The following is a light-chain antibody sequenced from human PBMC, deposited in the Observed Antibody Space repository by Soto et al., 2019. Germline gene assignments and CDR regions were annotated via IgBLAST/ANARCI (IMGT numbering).Light chain of an antibody. J-gene: IGLJ1*01. Sequence: SYELTQSPSVSVAPEKTATITCGGNNIGNKRVHWYRQKPGQAPVLLIYYDSDRPSGIPERFSGSNSGNTATLTISRVEAGDEADYYCQVWDIMTDNSVFGSGTKLTVL. V-gene: IGLV3-21*04. CDR3: QVWDIMTDNSV. CDR1: NIGNKR. CDR2: YDS.